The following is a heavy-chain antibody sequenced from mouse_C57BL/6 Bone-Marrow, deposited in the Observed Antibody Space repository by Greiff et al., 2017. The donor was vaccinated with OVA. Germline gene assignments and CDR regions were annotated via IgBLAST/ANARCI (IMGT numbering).Heavy chain of an antibody. D-gene: IGHD2-1*01. CDR3: ARSLYGNYLYWYLDV. V-gene: IGHV1-69*01. J-gene: IGHJ1*03. CDR1: GYTFTSYW. Sequence: QVQLQQPGAELVMPGASVKLSCKASGYTFTSYWMHWVKQRPGQGLEWIGEIDPSDSYTNYNQKFKGKSTLTVDKSSSTAYMQLSSLTSEDSAVYYCARSLYGNYLYWYLDVWGTGTTVTVSS. CDR2: IDPSDSYT.